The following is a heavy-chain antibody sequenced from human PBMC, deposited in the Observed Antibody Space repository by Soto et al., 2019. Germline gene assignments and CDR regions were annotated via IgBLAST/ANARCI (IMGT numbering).Heavy chain of an antibody. CDR3: AKSPGSGWAYYYYGMDV. CDR2: ISSSVSST. J-gene: IGHJ6*02. V-gene: IGHV3-23*01. CDR1: GFTFSDYY. Sequence: GGSLRLSCAASGFTFSDYYMSWIRQAPGKGLEWVSSISSSVSSTYYADSVKGRFTISRDNSKNTLYLQMNSLRAEDTAVYYCAKSPGSGWAYYYYGMDVWGQGTTVTVSS. D-gene: IGHD6-19*01.